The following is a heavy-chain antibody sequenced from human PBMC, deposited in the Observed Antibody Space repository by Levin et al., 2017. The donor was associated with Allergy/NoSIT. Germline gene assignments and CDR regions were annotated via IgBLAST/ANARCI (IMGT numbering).Heavy chain of an antibody. CDR1: GGTFSSYT. CDR3: ARDSYDSSGYELDY. CDR2: IIPILGIA. Sequence: SGESLKISCKASGGTFSSYTISWVRQAPGQGLEWMGRIIPILGIANYAQKFQGRVTITADKSTSTAYMELSSLRSEDTAVYYCARDSYDSSGYELDYWGQGTLVTVSS. V-gene: IGHV1-69*04. D-gene: IGHD3-22*01. J-gene: IGHJ4*02.